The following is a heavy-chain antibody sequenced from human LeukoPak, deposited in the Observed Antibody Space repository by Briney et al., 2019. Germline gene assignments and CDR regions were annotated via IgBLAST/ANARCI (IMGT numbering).Heavy chain of an antibody. D-gene: IGHD5-24*01. CDR3: AREDGYTPDDAFDI. CDR2: IYHSGST. CDR1: GGSISSSNW. J-gene: IGHJ3*02. Sequence: KTSETLSLTCAVSGGSISSSNWWSWVRQPPGKGLEWIGEIYHSGSTNYNPSLKSRVTISVDKSKNQFSLKLSSVTAADTAVYYCAREDGYTPDDAFDIWGQGTMVTVSS. V-gene: IGHV4-4*02.